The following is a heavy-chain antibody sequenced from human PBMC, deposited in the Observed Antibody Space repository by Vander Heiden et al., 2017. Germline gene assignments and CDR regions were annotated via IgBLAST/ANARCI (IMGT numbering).Heavy chain of an antibody. Sequence: EVQLVESGGDLVQPGGSLSPSCAASGFSFSTSAMSWVRQAPGKGLEWVSTITTGGSTTYYADSVKGRFTITRDNSKNTLSLQMNSLRAEDTAVYYCARGSFWGQGTLVTVSS. CDR3: ARGSF. CDR2: ITTGGSTT. V-gene: IGHV3-23*04. J-gene: IGHJ4*02. CDR1: GFSFSTSA.